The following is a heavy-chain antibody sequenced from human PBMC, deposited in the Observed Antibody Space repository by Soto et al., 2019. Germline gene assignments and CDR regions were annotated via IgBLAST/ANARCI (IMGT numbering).Heavy chain of an antibody. D-gene: IGHD2-2*01. Sequence: PSQTLSLTCPVSGGSSSSSRSYRGWIRQPPGKGLEWIGSIYYSGSTYYNPSLKSRVTISVDTSKNQFSLKLSSVTAADTAVYYCARLLGDIVVVPAAMLDYWGQGTLVTVSS. V-gene: IGHV4-39*01. CDR3: ARLLGDIVVVPAAMLDY. CDR2: IYYSGST. CDR1: GGSSSSSRSY. J-gene: IGHJ4*02.